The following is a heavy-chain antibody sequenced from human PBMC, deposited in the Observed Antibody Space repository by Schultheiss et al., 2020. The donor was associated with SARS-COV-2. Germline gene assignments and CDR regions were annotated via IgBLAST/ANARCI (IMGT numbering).Heavy chain of an antibody. J-gene: IGHJ3*02. CDR2: TYYRSKWYN. Sequence: SQTLSLTCAISGDSVSSNSAAWNWIRQSPSRGLEWLGRTYYRSKWYNDYAVSVKSRITINPDTSKNQFSLQLNSVTPEDTAVYYCVRAPGYYDSSGYLNAFDIWGQGTMVTVSS. V-gene: IGHV6-1*01. CDR1: GDSVSSNSAA. D-gene: IGHD3-22*01. CDR3: VRAPGYYDSSGYLNAFDI.